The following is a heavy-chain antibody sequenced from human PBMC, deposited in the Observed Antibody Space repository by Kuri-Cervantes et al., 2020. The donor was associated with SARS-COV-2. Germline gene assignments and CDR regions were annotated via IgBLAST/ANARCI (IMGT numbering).Heavy chain of an antibody. J-gene: IGHJ5*02. CDR2: IGPSGTTK. CDR3: ARIYSSGYFNWFDP. Sequence: GESLKISCAASGFTFSSYSMNWVRQAPGKGLEWVSNIGPSGTTKYYADSVKGRFTISRDNAKNSLYLQTSSLRAEDTAVYYCARIYSSGYFNWFDPWGQGTLVTVSS. CDR1: GFTFSSYS. V-gene: IGHV3-48*04. D-gene: IGHD3-22*01.